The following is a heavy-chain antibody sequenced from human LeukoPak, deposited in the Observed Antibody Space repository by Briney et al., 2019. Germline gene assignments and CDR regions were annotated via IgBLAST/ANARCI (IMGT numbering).Heavy chain of an antibody. V-gene: IGHV3-30*02. J-gene: IGHJ5*02. CDR3: SKDLTSDFGGDLDP. CDR1: GFTFSNYG. Sequence: PGGSLRLSCAASGFTFSNYGMHWVRQAPGKGPEWVALSFDGSQKYYADSVKGRFTISRDNSKSTVYLQMNSLRVEDAAVYYCSKDLTSDFGGDLDPWGQGTLVTVSS. D-gene: IGHD3-10*01. CDR2: SFDGSQK.